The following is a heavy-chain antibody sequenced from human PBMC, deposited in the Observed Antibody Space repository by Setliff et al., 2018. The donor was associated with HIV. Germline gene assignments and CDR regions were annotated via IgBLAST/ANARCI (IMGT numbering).Heavy chain of an antibody. D-gene: IGHD4-17*01. J-gene: IGHJ5*02. V-gene: IGHV1-69*13. CDR2: IIPMFGSA. Sequence: GASVKVSCKASGGRFSSYAMSWVRQAPGQGLEWMGGIIPMFGSANYAQKFQGRVTITADGSTRTAYMELRSLRSDDTAVYYCARALPLLTVVFSWRWFDPWGQGTLVTSPQ. CDR1: GGRFSSYA. CDR3: ARALPLLTVVFSWRWFDP.